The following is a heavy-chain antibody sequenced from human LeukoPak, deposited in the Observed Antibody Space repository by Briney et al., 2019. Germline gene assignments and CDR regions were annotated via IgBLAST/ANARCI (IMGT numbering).Heavy chain of an antibody. CDR1: GYTFTGYY. D-gene: IGHD6-6*01. Sequence: GASVKVSCKASGYTFTGYYMHWVRQAPGQGLEWMGWISAYNGNTNYAQKLQGRVTMTTDTSTSTAYMELRSLRSDDTAVYYCARAPSGLYSSSSDDYWGQGTLVTASS. CDR2: ISAYNGNT. V-gene: IGHV1-18*04. J-gene: IGHJ4*02. CDR3: ARAPSGLYSSSSDDY.